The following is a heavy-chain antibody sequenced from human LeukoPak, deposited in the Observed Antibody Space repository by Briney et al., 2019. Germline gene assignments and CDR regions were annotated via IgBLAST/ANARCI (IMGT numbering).Heavy chain of an antibody. Sequence: ASETLSLTCAVYGVSFSGYYWSWLRQHPGKGLEWLGEIKHSGSTNYNPSLKSRVTISVDTSKNQFSLKLSSVTAADTAVYYCARAGGYCSGGSCPPYYYYGMDVWGQGTTVTVSS. CDR2: IKHSGST. D-gene: IGHD2-15*01. J-gene: IGHJ6*02. CDR1: GVSFSGYY. CDR3: ARAGGYCSGGSCPPYYYYGMDV. V-gene: IGHV4-34*01.